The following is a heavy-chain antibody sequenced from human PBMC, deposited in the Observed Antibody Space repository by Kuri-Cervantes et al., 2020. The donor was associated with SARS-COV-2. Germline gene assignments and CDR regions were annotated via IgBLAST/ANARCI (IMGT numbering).Heavy chain of an antibody. CDR3: AGEVVPRDYYYGMDV. CDR2: INHSGGT. Sequence: SETLSLTCAVYGVSFSGYHWSWIRQPPGKGLEWIGEINHSGGTNSNPSLKSRVTISVDTSKNQFSLKLSSVTAADTAVYYCAGEVVPRDYYYGMDVWGQGTTVTVSS. V-gene: IGHV4-34*01. J-gene: IGHJ6*02. CDR1: GVSFSGYH. D-gene: IGHD2-2*01.